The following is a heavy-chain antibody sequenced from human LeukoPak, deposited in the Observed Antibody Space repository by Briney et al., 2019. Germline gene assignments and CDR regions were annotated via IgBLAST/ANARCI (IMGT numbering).Heavy chain of an antibody. CDR2: ISGTGDNT. D-gene: IGHD5-12*01. CDR1: GFTFSTYV. Sequence: GGSLRLSCAASGFTFSTYVMSWVRQAPGKGLEWVSGISGTGDNTFYADSVKGRFTISRDNSKNTLYLQMNSLRAEDTAVYYCAKGSGYDTDFDYWGQGTLVSVSS. V-gene: IGHV3-23*01. J-gene: IGHJ4*02. CDR3: AKGSGYDTDFDY.